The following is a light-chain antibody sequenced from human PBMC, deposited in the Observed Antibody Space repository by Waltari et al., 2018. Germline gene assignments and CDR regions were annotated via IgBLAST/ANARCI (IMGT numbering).Light chain of an antibody. Sequence: EIVLTQSPGTLSLSPGERATLSCRAIQDVSNNYLAWYQQKPGQAPRLLLYSASTTTTDIPDRFSGSGSGTDFTFTISRLEPEDFAVYYCQQYGSSPITFGQGTRLEIK. CDR3: QQYGSSPIT. CDR2: SAS. J-gene: IGKJ5*01. V-gene: IGKV3-20*01. CDR1: QDVSNNY.